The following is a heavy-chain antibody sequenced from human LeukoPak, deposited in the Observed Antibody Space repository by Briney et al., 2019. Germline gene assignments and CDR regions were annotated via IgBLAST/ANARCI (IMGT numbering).Heavy chain of an antibody. J-gene: IGHJ3*02. V-gene: IGHV3-74*01. CDR3: ARDLHSGSYEDAFDI. D-gene: IGHD1-26*01. CDR1: GFTFSSYW. Sequence: PGGSLRLSCAASGFTFSSYWMHWVRQAPGKGLVWVSRINSDGSNTYYADSVKGRFTISRDNANNMLYLQMNSLRAEDTAVYYCARDLHSGSYEDAFDIWGQGTMVTVSS. CDR2: INSDGSNT.